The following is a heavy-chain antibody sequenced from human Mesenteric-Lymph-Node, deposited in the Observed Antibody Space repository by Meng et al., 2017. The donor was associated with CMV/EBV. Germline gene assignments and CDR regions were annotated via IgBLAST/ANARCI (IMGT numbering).Heavy chain of an antibody. CDR3: ARGPQYQLLNY. V-gene: IGHV3-53*05. Sequence: ESLKISCAASGIIVRSNYMGWVRQAPGKGLEWVSVIYTAGGTHYADSVKGRFTISRDNSKNTLYLQMNSLRAEDTAVYYCARGPQYQLLNYWGQGTLVTVSS. J-gene: IGHJ4*02. D-gene: IGHD2-2*01. CDR1: GIIVRSNY. CDR2: IYTAGGT.